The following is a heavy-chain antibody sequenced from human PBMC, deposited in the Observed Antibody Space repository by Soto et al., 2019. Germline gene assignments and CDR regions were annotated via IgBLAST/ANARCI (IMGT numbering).Heavy chain of an antibody. Sequence: QVQLQQWGAGLLKPSETLSLTCAVYGGSFSGYYWSWIRQPPGKGLEWIGEINHSGSTNYNPSLKSSVSISVDTSKNQFSLKLSSVTAAETAVYYCARGLLWDTIFGVVTLTAFDIWGQGTMVTVSS. V-gene: IGHV4-34*01. CDR2: INHSGST. CDR1: GGSFSGYY. J-gene: IGHJ3*02. D-gene: IGHD3-3*01. CDR3: ARGLLWDTIFGVVTLTAFDI.